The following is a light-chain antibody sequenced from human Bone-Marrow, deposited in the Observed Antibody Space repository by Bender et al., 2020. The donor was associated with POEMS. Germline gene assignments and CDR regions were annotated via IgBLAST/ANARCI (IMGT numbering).Light chain of an antibody. J-gene: IGLJ2*01. Sequence: QSALTQPASVSGSPGQSITISCTGTSSDVGGFNLVSWYQHHPGKAPKVMVYEVSKWPSGVSHRFSGSKSGNTASLTVSGLQTEDEADYYCSSYTGSSTLVFGGGTKVTVL. CDR3: SSYTGSSTLV. CDR2: EVS. CDR1: SSDVGGFNL. V-gene: IGLV2-14*02.